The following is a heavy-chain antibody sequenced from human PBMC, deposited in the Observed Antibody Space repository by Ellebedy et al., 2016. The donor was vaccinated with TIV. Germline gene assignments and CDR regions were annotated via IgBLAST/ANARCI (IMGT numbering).Heavy chain of an antibody. J-gene: IGHJ4*02. Sequence: ASVKVSXXASGYTFTGYYMHWVRQAPGQGLEWMGWINPNSGGTNYAQKFQGRVTMTRDTSISTAYMELSRLRSDDTAVYYCARDPTSHSNDYWGQGTLVTVSS. V-gene: IGHV1-2*02. D-gene: IGHD2-2*01. CDR2: INPNSGGT. CDR3: ARDPTSHSNDY. CDR1: GYTFTGYY.